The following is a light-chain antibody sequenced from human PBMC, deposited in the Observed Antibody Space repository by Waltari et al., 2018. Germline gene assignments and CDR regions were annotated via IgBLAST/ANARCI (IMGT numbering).Light chain of an antibody. CDR2: NTA. CDR3: LLYYGGAQLRV. Sequence: QTVVTQEPSLTVSPGGTVTLTCASSPGAVTSGNFPNWFQQKPGQAPRALIYNTANKHSWTPARFSGSLLGGKAALTLSGVQPEDEADYYCLLYYGGAQLRVFGGGTKLTVL. J-gene: IGLJ3*02. CDR1: PGAVTSGNF. V-gene: IGLV7-43*01.